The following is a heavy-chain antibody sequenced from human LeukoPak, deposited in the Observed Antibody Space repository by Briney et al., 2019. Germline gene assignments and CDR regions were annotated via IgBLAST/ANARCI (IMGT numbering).Heavy chain of an antibody. CDR3: ARYYDFWSGYNWFDP. J-gene: IGHJ5*02. V-gene: IGHV4-59*11. CDR1: GGSISSHY. CDR2: IYYSGST. D-gene: IGHD3-3*01. Sequence: PSETPSLTCTVSGGSISSHYWSWIRQPPGKGLEWIGYIYYSGSTNYNPSLKSRVTISVDTSKNQFSLKLSSVTAADTAVYYCARYYDFWSGYNWFDPWGQGTLVTVSS.